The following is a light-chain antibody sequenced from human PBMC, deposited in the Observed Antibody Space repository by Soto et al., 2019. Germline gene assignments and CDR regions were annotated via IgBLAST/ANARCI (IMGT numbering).Light chain of an antibody. J-gene: IGKJ4*01. Sequence: DIVMTQSPGTLSVSPGERATLFCRASQSVRSSLAWYQQKPGQAPRLFIYDASTRATGIPARFSGSGSGTEFTLTISCLQSEDFATYYCQQLESYPSTFGGGTKGDIK. CDR1: QSVRSS. CDR3: QQLESYPST. CDR2: DAS. V-gene: IGKV3-15*01.